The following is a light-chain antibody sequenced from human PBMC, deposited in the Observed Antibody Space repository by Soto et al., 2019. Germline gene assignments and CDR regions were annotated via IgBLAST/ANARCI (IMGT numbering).Light chain of an antibody. CDR2: DAS. Sequence: EIVLKQSPGTLSLSLGERATLSCRASQSVNNYLAWYQQKPGQAPKLLIYDASNMATGIPPRFSGSGSGTGFTLIISSLEPEDSAVYYCQQRGTWPWLTFGGGTRLEI. J-gene: IGKJ4*01. V-gene: IGKV3-11*01. CDR3: QQRGTWPWLT. CDR1: QSVNNY.